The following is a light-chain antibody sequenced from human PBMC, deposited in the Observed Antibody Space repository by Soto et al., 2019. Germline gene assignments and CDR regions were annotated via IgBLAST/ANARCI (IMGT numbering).Light chain of an antibody. CDR2: GNS. Sequence: VLTQPPSVSGAPGQRVTISCTGSSSNIGAGYDVHWYQQLPGTAPKLLIYGNSNRPSGVPDRFSGSKSGTSASLAITGLQAEDEADYYCQSYDSSLSADVFGTGAKVTVL. CDR3: QSYDSSLSADV. J-gene: IGLJ1*01. V-gene: IGLV1-40*01. CDR1: SSNIGAGYD.